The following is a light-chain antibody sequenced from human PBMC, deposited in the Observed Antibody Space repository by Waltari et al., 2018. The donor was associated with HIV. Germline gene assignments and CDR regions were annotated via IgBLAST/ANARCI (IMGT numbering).Light chain of an antibody. CDR3: LTWPSAAPYV. J-gene: IGLJ1*01. CDR2: FSSDSDK. V-gene: IGLV5-37*01. Sequence: MPGSPLRDLVYFSSDSDKYQGSGVPSRCSGSRDASANTGILVISGLQSGEEADHYCLTWPSAAPYVFGTGTKVTVL.